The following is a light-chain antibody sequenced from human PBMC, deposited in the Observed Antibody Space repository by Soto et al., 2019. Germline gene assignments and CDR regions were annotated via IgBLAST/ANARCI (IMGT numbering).Light chain of an antibody. Sequence: DIQMTQSPSTLSASVGDRVTITCRASHNINNYLAWYQQKPGKAPKLLIYKASSLQSGVPSRFSGSGSGTEITLTISSLQPDDFATYYCQQYNSYWTFGQGTKVEIK. J-gene: IGKJ1*01. CDR3: QQYNSYWT. V-gene: IGKV1-5*03. CDR2: KAS. CDR1: HNINNY.